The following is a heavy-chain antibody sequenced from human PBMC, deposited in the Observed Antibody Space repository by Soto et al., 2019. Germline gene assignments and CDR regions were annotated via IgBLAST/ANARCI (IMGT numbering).Heavy chain of an antibody. D-gene: IGHD1-26*01. CDR1: GFPLPSPGMC. CDR3: ARSIRGARRFNGMD. Sequence: SCPTLENPTETITLTCTFSGFPLPSPGMCVRWIRQSPGKALEWLALIERDDDDKYYRTSLKTRLTIAKDTRKSHVVLTMPNMEPADTATYYCARSIRGARRFNGMD. V-gene: IGHV2-70*13. CDR2: IERDDDDK. J-gene: IGHJ6*03.